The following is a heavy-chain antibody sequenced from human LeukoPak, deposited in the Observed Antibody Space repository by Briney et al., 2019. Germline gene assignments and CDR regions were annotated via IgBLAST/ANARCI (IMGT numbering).Heavy chain of an antibody. V-gene: IGHV4-4*07. Sequence: SETLSLTCSVSGGSISGYYWSWIRQPAGKGLEWIGRIYSSGYTEYSPSLKSRVSMSVDTPKNQFSLKLTSVTAADTAVYYCARDDYFGDLDAFDIWGQGTRVSVSS. J-gene: IGHJ3*02. CDR2: IYSSGYT. D-gene: IGHD3-10*01. CDR1: GGSISGYY. CDR3: ARDDYFGDLDAFDI.